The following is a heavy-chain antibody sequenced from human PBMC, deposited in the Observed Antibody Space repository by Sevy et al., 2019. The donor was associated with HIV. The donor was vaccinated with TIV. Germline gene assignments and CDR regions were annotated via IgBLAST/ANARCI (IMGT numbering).Heavy chain of an antibody. CDR2: VDHTGNT. J-gene: IGHJ3*01. CDR3: ANFGRLLIINGDAFDV. CDR1: GYSISSGYL. Sequence: SETLSLTCTVSGYSISSGYLWGWIRQPPGKGLEWIGSVDHTGNTCYNPSLKSRVTTSVDTSKNQFSLRLSSVTAADTAVYYCANFGRLLIINGDAFDVWGQGTMVTVSS. V-gene: IGHV4-38-2*02. D-gene: IGHD3-9*01.